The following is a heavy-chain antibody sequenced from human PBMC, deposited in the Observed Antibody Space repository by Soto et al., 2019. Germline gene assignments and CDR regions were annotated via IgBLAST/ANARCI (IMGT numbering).Heavy chain of an antibody. J-gene: IGHJ4*02. CDR2: ISYDGTNK. Sequence: VGSLRLSCAASGFRFSISPMHWVRQAPGKGPEWVALISYDGTNKFYADSVKGRFTISRDNSKSTLYLQVDSLRPEDAAVYYCARDPKTSGGQHGAFNYLDSWGQGT. D-gene: IGHD2-15*01. V-gene: IGHV3-30-3*01. CDR1: GFRFSISP. CDR3: ARDPKTSGGQHGAFNYLDS.